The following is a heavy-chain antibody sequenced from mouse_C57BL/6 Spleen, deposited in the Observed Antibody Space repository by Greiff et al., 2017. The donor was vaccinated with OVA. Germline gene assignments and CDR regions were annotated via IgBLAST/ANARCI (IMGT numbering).Heavy chain of an antibody. Sequence: QVQLQQPGAELVKPGASVKLSCKASGYTFTSYWMHWVKQRPGQGLEWIGMIHPNSGSTNYNEKFKSKATLTVDKSSSTAYMQLSSLTSEDSAVYYCAREELRYYYAMDYWGQGTSVTVSS. J-gene: IGHJ4*01. CDR1: GYTFTSYW. V-gene: IGHV1-64*01. D-gene: IGHD3-2*02. CDR2: IHPNSGST. CDR3: AREELRYYYAMDY.